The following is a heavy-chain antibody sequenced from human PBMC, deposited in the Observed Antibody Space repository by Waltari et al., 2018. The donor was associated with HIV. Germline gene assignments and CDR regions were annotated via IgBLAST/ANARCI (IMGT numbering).Heavy chain of an antibody. D-gene: IGHD6-19*01. CDR1: GFTFSSYA. CDR2: IRGRDNST. CDR3: AKEQTVAGRGFDY. J-gene: IGHJ4*02. Sequence: EVQLLESGGGLVQPGGSLRLSCAASGFTFSSYAMTWVRQAPGKGLEWVSDIRGRDNSTNYADSVKGRFTISRDNAKNTLYLQVNGRKAEDTAVYYWAKEQTVAGRGFDYWGQGTLVTVSS. V-gene: IGHV3-23*01.